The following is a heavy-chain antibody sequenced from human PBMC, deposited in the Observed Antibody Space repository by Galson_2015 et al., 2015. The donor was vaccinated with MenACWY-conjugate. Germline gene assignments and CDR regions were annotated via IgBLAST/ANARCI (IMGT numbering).Heavy chain of an antibody. V-gene: IGHV4-59*01. CDR3: ARADSSGYRI. D-gene: IGHD3-22*01. Sequence: LFLTCTVSGGSISTYYWNWIRQPPGKGLEWIGYIYYSGSTNYNPSLKSRVTISVDTSKNQFSLKLSSVTAADTAVYYCARADSSGYRIWGQGTMVTVSS. CDR2: IYYSGST. J-gene: IGHJ3*02. CDR1: GGSISTYY.